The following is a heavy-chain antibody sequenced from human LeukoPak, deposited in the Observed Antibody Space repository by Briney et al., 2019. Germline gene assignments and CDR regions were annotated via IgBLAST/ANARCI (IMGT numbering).Heavy chain of an antibody. CDR1: GYTFTGYY. J-gene: IGHJ4*02. CDR3: ARADNWNYDYNFDY. CDR2: INPNSGGT. Sequence: VASVKVSCKASGYTFTGYYMHWVRQAPGQGLEWMGWINPNSGGTNYAQKFQGRVTMTRDTSISTAYMELSRLRSDDTAVYYCARADNWNYDYNFDYWGQGTLVTVSS. V-gene: IGHV1-2*02. D-gene: IGHD1-7*01.